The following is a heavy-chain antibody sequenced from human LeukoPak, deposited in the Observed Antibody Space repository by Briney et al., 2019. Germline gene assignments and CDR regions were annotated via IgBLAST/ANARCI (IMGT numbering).Heavy chain of an antibody. Sequence: GGSLRLSCAASGFTFDDYAMHWVRQAPGKGLEWVSLISWDGGSTYYADSAKGRFTISRDNSKNSLYLQMNSLRAEDTALYYCAKLVSDGYNNPPPPSRPDSEFTDYWGQGTLVTVSS. J-gene: IGHJ4*02. CDR2: ISWDGGST. D-gene: IGHD5-24*01. CDR1: GFTFDDYA. CDR3: AKLVSDGYNNPPPPSRPDSEFTDY. V-gene: IGHV3-43D*04.